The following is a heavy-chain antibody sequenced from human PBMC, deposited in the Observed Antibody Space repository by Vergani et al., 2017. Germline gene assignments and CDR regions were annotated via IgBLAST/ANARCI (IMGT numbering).Heavy chain of an antibody. J-gene: IGHJ4*02. CDR1: GGSISSSSYY. CDR2: IYYSGST. CDR3: ARVVASGSYDY. V-gene: IGHV4-39*01. D-gene: IGHD3-10*01. Sequence: QLQLQESGPGLVKPSETLSLTCTVSGGSISSSSYYWGWIRQPPGKGLEWIGSIYYSGSTYYNPSLKSRVTISGDTSKNQFSLKLSSVTAADTAVDYCARVVASGSYDYWGQGTLVTVSS.